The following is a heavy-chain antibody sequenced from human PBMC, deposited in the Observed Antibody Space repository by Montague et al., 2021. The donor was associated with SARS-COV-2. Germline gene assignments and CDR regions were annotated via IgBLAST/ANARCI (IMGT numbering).Heavy chain of an antibody. J-gene: IGHJ3*02. CDR3: ARDGITMLVECAFDI. V-gene: IGHV3-33*01. CDR2: IWYDGSNK. Sequence: SLRLSCAASGFTFSGYGMHWVRQAPGKGLEWVADIWYDGSNKYYADSVKGRFTISRDNSKNTLYLQMNSLRAEDTAVYYCARDGITMLVECAFDIWGQGTMVTVSS. D-gene: IGHD3-22*01. CDR1: GFTFSGYG.